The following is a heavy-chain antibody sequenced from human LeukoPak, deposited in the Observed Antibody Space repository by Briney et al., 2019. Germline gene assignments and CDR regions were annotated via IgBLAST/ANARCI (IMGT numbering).Heavy chain of an antibody. J-gene: IGHJ4*02. V-gene: IGHV4-31*03. CDR1: GGSINSGGHD. Sequence: SETLSLTCTVSGGSINSGGHDWSWIRQHPGQGLEWVGNIKYSGITYYNPSLKRRVTISSDTSKNQFSLKLSSVIAANTAVYYCARMVIDSFDHWGLGTLVTVSS. D-gene: IGHD3-22*01. CDR2: IKYSGIT. CDR3: ARMVIDSFDH.